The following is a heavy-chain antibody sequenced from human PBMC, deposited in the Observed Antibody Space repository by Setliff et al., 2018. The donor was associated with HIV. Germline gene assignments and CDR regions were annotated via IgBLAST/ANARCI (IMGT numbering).Heavy chain of an antibody. V-gene: IGHV4-59*12. D-gene: IGHD2-2*02. CDR1: GDSLDNYY. Sequence: SETLSLTCTVSGDSLDNYYWTWIRQSRERRLEWVGYVYHSGSTNYNPSLKNRVSISLDASKNQFSLRLTSVTAADTAMYFCARGLIQYTRDSWGQGVLVTVSS. CDR3: ARGLIQYTRDS. CDR2: VYHSGST. J-gene: IGHJ5*01.